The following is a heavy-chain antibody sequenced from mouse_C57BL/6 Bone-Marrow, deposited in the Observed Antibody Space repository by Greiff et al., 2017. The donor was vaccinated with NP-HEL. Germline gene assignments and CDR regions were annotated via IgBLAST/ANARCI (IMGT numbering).Heavy chain of an antibody. D-gene: IGHD4-1*01. J-gene: IGHJ2*01. CDR3: TRDRTGKEDYFDY. V-gene: IGHV5-9-1*02. CDR2: ISSGGDYI. Sequence: EVQVVESGEGLVKPGGSLKLSCAASGFTFSSYAMSWVRQTPEKRLEWVAYISSGGDYIYYADTVKGRFTISRDNARNTLYLQMSSLKSEDTAMYYCTRDRTGKEDYFDYWGQGTTLTVSS. CDR1: GFTFSSYA.